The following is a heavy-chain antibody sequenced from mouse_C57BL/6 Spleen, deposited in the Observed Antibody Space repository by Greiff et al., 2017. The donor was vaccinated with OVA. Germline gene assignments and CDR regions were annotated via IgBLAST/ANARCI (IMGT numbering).Heavy chain of an antibody. CDR3: ARLGRDPPYWYFDV. CDR2: ISGGGGNT. D-gene: IGHD4-1*01. J-gene: IGHJ1*03. Sequence: EVQVVESGGGLVKPGGSLKLSCAASGFTFSSYTMSWVRQTPEKRLEWVATISGGGGNTYYPDSVKGRFTISRDNAKNTLYLQMSSLRSEDTALYYCARLGRDPPYWYFDVWGTGTTVTVSS. CDR1: GFTFSSYT. V-gene: IGHV5-9*01.